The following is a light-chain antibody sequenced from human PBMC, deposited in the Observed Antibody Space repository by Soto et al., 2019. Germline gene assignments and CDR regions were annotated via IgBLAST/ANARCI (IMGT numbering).Light chain of an antibody. V-gene: IGLV2-14*01. CDR3: SSYTSNSTLYV. CDR2: DVS. Sequence: QSALPQPASVSGSPGQSITISCTGTRSDVGAYNYVSWYQQHPGKAPKLMIYDVSNRPSGVSNRFSGSKSGNTASLTISGLQAEHEADYYCSSYTSNSTLYVFGTGTKLTVL. CDR1: RSDVGAYNY. J-gene: IGLJ1*01.